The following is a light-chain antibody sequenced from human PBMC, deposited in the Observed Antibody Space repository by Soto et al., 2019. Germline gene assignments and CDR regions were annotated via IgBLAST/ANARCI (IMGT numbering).Light chain of an antibody. V-gene: IGKV3-15*01. Sequence: EIVMTQSAATVSVSPGERVTLSCRARQSVGSNLAWYQQKPGQAPRLLIYGASTRATGIPARFSGSGSETEFTLTISSLQAEDSAVYYCQQYNNWPPMITFGQGTRLEIK. CDR2: GAS. CDR3: QQYNNWPPMIT. J-gene: IGKJ5*01. CDR1: QSVGSN.